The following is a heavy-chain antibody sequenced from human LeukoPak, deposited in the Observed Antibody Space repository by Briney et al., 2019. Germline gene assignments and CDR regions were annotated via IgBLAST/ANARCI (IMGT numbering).Heavy chain of an antibody. V-gene: IGHV3-7*03. CDR1: GFTFSGFW. Sequence: GGSLRLSCAVSGFTFSGFWMSWSRQAPGKGLEWVASINSDGSEGYYADVVKGRFTISRDNSKNTLYLQMNSLRAEDTAVYYCAKDRVFHYDSSGYYYYWGQGTLVTVSS. D-gene: IGHD3-22*01. J-gene: IGHJ4*02. CDR3: AKDRVFHYDSSGYYYY. CDR2: INSDGSEG.